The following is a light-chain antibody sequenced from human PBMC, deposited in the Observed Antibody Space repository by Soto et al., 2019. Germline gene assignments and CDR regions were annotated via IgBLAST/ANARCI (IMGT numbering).Light chain of an antibody. CDR3: QKYNNWPPLT. Sequence: EIVMTQSPATLSVSPGERATLSCRASQSVSSNLAWYQQKPGQAPRLLIYGASTRATGIPARFSGSGSGTEFTLTISSLQSEDVALYYCQKYNNWPPLTFGGGSKVEIK. CDR1: QSVSSN. CDR2: GAS. V-gene: IGKV3-15*01. J-gene: IGKJ4*01.